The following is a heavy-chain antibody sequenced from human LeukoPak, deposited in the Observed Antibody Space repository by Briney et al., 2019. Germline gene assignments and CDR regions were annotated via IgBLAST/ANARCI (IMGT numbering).Heavy chain of an antibody. V-gene: IGHV3-21*01. J-gene: IGHJ4*02. D-gene: IGHD3-22*01. Sequence: GGSLRLSCAASGYTFSDFSVTWVRQAPGKGLEWVSSISVRSNYRYYADSVRGRFTISRDDAGDSLFLQMNSLRAEDTAVYFCVRLRRNNDRSGYYYYYDYWGQGTLVTVSS. CDR2: ISVRSNYR. CDR3: VRLRRNNDRSGYYYYYDY. CDR1: GYTFSDFS.